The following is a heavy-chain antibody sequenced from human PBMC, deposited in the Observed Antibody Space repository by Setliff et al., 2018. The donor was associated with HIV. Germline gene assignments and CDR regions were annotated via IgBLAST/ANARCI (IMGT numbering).Heavy chain of an antibody. CDR1: GYSFTSYW. D-gene: IGHD6-19*01. V-gene: IGHV5-10-1*01. J-gene: IGHJ3*02. CDR3: SRGIAVAGHDFANTPGDI. Sequence: GESLKISCKGSGYSFTSYWITWVRQMPGKGLEWMGRIDPSDSYINYGPSFQGHVTISADKSTNTAFLQWSSLKASDSAMYYCSRGIAVAGHDFANTPGDIWGQGTMVTVSS. CDR2: IDPSDSYI.